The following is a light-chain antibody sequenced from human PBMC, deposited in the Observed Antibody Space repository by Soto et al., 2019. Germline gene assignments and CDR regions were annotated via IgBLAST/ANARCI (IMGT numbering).Light chain of an antibody. CDR2: GAS. CDR1: QRLSSN. J-gene: IGKJ1*01. CDR3: QQHSHWPPWT. V-gene: IGKV3-15*01. Sequence: EIVLTQSPVTLSVSPGERVTLSCRASQRLSSNLAWYQQRPGQAPRLLIYGASIRATDIPARFIGSGSGTEFTLTISSLEPEDFAVYYCQQHSHWPPWTFGQGTRVEIQ.